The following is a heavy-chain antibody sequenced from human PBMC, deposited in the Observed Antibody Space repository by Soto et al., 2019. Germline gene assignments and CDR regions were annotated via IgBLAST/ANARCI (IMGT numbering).Heavy chain of an antibody. CDR1: GGSISSSSYY. CDR3: ARLRNDAFDI. Sequence: QLQLQESAPGLVKPSETLSLTCTVSGGSISSSSYYWGWIRQPPGKGLEWIGSIYYSGSTYYNPSLKSRVTISVDTSKNQFSLKLSSVTAADTAVYYCARLRNDAFDIWGQGTMVTVSS. J-gene: IGHJ3*02. CDR2: IYYSGST. V-gene: IGHV4-39*01.